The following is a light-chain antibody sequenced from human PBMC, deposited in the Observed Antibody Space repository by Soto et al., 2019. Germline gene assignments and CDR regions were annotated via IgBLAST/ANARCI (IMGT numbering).Light chain of an antibody. Sequence: QFVLAQPPYASGSPGQSVTISCAGTSNDVGGYNFVSWYQQHPGKAPKLMIFEVSKRPSGVPDRFSGSKSGNTASLTVSGLQAEDEADYYCSSYAGNNIFYVFGTGTKVTVL. CDR3: SSYAGNNIFYV. CDR1: SNDVGGYNF. J-gene: IGLJ1*01. CDR2: EVS. V-gene: IGLV2-8*01.